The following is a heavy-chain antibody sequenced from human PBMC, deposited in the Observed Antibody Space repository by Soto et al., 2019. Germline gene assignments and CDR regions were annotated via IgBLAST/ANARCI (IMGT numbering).Heavy chain of an antibody. CDR2: INPNSGGT. CDR1: GYTFTGYY. Sequence: ASVKVSCKASGYTFTGYYMHWVRQAPGQGLEWMGWINPNSGGTNYAQKFQGWVTMTRDTSISTAYMELSRLRSDDTAVYYCARAYRSSYYYYGMDVWGQGTTVTVSS. D-gene: IGHD6-6*01. V-gene: IGHV1-2*04. CDR3: ARAYRSSYYYYGMDV. J-gene: IGHJ6*02.